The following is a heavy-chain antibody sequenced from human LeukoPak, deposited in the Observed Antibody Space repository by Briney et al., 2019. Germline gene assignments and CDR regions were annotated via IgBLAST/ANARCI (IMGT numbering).Heavy chain of an antibody. J-gene: IGHJ5*02. V-gene: IGHV4-4*09. D-gene: IGHD1-26*01. CDR3: AKRQGPNSGSYDYFDP. Sequence: SGTLSLTCTVSGGSISSDYWSWSRQPPGQGLEWIAYIHSSGYTNYNPSLKSRVTIVDTSKNQFSLKVTSVTAADTAVYYCAKRQGPNSGSYDYFDPWGQGTLVTVSS. CDR1: GGSISSDY. CDR2: IHSSGYT.